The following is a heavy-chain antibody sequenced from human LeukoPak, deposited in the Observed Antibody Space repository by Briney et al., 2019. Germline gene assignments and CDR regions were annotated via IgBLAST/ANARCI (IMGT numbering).Heavy chain of an antibody. CDR2: IYTSGST. CDR1: GGSISSYY. J-gene: IGHJ4*02. Sequence: SETLSLTCTVSGGSISSYYWSWIRQPAGKGLEWIGRIYTSGSTNYNPSLKSQVTMSVDTSKNQFSLKLSSVTAADTAVYYCARHPVTYGDYYFDSWGQGTLVTVSS. CDR3: ARHPVTYGDYYFDS. D-gene: IGHD4-17*01. V-gene: IGHV4-4*07.